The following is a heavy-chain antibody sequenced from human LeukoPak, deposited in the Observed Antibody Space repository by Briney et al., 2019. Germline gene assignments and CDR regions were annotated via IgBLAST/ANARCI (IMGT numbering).Heavy chain of an antibody. CDR3: ARVGTMVRGVTNFDY. V-gene: IGHV1-69*01. D-gene: IGHD3-10*01. CDR2: IIPIFGTA. Sequence: SVKVSCKASGGTFSSYAISWVRQAPGQGLEWMGGIIPIFGTANYAQKFQGRVTITADESTSTAYMELSSLRSEDTAVYYCARVGTMVRGVTNFDYWGQGTLVTASS. CDR1: GGTFSSYA. J-gene: IGHJ4*02.